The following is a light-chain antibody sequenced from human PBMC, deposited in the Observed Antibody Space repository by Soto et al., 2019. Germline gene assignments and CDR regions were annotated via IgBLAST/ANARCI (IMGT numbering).Light chain of an antibody. Sequence: DLQMTQSPSSLSASVGDRVTITCRASQSISSYLNWYQQKPGKAPKLLIYAASSLQSGVPSWFSGSGSGTDFTLTISSLQPEDFATYYCQQSYSTPPYTFGQGTKLEIK. J-gene: IGKJ2*01. CDR2: AAS. CDR3: QQSYSTPPYT. V-gene: IGKV1-39*01. CDR1: QSISSY.